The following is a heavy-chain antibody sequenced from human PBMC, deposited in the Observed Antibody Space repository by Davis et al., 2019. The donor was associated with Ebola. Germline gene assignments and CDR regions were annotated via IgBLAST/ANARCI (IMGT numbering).Heavy chain of an antibody. CDR1: GYTFTSYG. D-gene: IGHD6-13*01. CDR2: IITDNGNR. Sequence: ASVKVSCKASGYTFTSYGISWVRQAPGQGLEWMGWIITDNGNRNYAQKFQGRVTMTTDTSTSTAYMELRSLRSDDTAVYYCARDLHSSSWFDYWGQGTLVTVSS. V-gene: IGHV1-18*04. CDR3: ARDLHSSSWFDY. J-gene: IGHJ4*02.